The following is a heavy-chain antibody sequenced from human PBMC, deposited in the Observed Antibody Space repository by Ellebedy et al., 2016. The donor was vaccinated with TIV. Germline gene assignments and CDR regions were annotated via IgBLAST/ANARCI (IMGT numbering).Heavy chain of an antibody. CDR3: ARDLTGAFYYYCYMDV. CDR2: ISAYNGNT. J-gene: IGHJ6*03. Sequence: ASVKVSCXASGYTFTSYGISWVRQAPGQGLEWMGWISAYNGNTNYAQKLQGRVTMTTDTSTSTAYMELRSLRSDDTAVYYCARDLTGAFYYYCYMDVWGKGTTVTVSS. V-gene: IGHV1-18*01. CDR1: GYTFTSYG. D-gene: IGHD7-27*01.